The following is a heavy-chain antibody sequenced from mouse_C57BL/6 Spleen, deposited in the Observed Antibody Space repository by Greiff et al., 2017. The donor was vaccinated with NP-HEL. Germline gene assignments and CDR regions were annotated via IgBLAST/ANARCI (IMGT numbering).Heavy chain of an antibody. J-gene: IGHJ3*01. D-gene: IGHD1-1*01. CDR2: ISYSGST. CDR1: GYSITSGYD. V-gene: IGHV3-1*01. CDR3: ARDEGYYGSSCVRFAY. Sequence: ESGPGMVKPSQSLSLTCTVTGYSITSGYDWHWIRHFPGNKLEWMGYISYSGSTTYNPSLKIRISITHDTSKNHFFLKLDSVTTEDTATYYCARDEGYYGSSCVRFAYWGQGALVTVSA.